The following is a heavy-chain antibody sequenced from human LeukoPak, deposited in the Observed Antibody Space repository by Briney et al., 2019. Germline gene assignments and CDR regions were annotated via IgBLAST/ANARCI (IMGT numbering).Heavy chain of an antibody. CDR2: IKKDGSEK. CDR3: ARAQGYFDH. V-gene: IGHV3-7*01. J-gene: IGHJ4*02. CDR1: GFTFSSYW. Sequence: PGGSLRLSCAASGFTFSSYWMSWVRQAPGKGLEWVANIKKDGSEKYYADSVKGRFTTSRDNAKNSLYLQVNSLRAEDTAVYYCARAQGYFDHWGQGTLVSVSS.